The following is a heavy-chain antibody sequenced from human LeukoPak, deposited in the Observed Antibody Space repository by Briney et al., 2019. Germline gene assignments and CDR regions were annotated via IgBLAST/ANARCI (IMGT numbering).Heavy chain of an antibody. Sequence: GESLKISCKGSGYRFTSYWIGWVRQMPGKGLEWMGIIYPGDSDTTYSPSFQGQVTISADKSINTAYLQWSRLQASDTAMYYCASGAGGLFYYYYYMDVWGKGTTVTVSS. V-gene: IGHV5-51*01. D-gene: IGHD3-16*01. CDR3: ASGAGGLFYYYYYMDV. J-gene: IGHJ6*03. CDR1: GYRFTSYW. CDR2: IYPGDSDT.